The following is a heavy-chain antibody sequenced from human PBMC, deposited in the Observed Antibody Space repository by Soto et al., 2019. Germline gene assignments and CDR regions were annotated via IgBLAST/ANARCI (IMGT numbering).Heavy chain of an antibody. CDR2: ISYDGRNK. CDR1: GFVFGGYG. D-gene: IGHD3-16*01. Sequence: QVQLVESGGGVVRPGKSLTVSCTGSGFVFGGYGIHWVRQTPGKGLEWLAMISYDGRNKYFADSVKGRFTISRDNSKNTVYLQMDNLRLEDTAVYYCARGGDVFDYWGRGTMVTVSS. CDR3: ARGGDVFDY. V-gene: IGHV3-30*03. J-gene: IGHJ4*02.